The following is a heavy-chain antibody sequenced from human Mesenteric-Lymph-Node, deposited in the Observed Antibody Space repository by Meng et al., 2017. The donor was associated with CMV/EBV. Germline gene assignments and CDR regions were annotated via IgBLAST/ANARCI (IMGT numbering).Heavy chain of an antibody. J-gene: IGHJ4*02. V-gene: IGHV1-2*02. CDR1: GYIFSDYL. CDR2: VNPHRRGT. Sequence: ASVKVSCKASGYIFSDYLMGWVRQAPGQGLEWMAWVNPHRRGTNYALHFQGRVTMTRDTSISTAYMELSRLRSDDTAVYYCASRGLTFGELAGTLDYWGQGTLVTVSS. CDR3: ASRGLTFGELAGTLDY. D-gene: IGHD3-10*01.